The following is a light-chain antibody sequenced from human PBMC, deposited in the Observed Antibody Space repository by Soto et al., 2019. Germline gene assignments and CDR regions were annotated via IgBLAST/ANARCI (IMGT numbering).Light chain of an antibody. CDR1: QSISNY. CDR2: AAA. Sequence: DIQMTPSPSSLSASVGDRVTITCRASQSISNYLNLYQQKPGKAPQLLIYAAASMQSGVPSRFSGSGSETDFTLTISSLQPDDSATYYCQQSFSPLWTFGQGTKV. J-gene: IGKJ1*01. V-gene: IGKV1-39*01. CDR3: QQSFSPLWT.